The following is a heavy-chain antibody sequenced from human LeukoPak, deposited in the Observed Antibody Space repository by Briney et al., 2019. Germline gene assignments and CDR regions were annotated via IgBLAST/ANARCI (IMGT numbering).Heavy chain of an antibody. J-gene: IGHJ5*02. CDR3: ARGFSYYYGSGPNWFDP. CDR1: GGSVRSGSYY. Sequence: SVTLSLTCSVSGGSVRSGSYYWSWIRQPPGKGLEWIGYIDYSGSTNYNPSLKSRVTISVDTSKNQFSLRLSSVTAADTAVYYCARGFSYYYGSGPNWFDPWGQGTLVTVSS. D-gene: IGHD3-10*01. V-gene: IGHV4-61*01. CDR2: IDYSGST.